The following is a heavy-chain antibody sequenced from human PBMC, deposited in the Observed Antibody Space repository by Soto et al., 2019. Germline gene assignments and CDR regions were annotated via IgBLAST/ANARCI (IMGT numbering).Heavy chain of an antibody. CDR2: ISYDGSNK. D-gene: IGHD5-12*01. V-gene: IGHV3-30-3*01. CDR3: ARAGPHSGYDWDHLWVMDV. J-gene: IGHJ6*02. Sequence: QVQLVESGGGVVQPGRSLRLSCAASGFTFSSYAMHWVRQAPGKGLEWVAVISYDGSNKYYADSVKGRFTISRDNSKNTLYLQMNSLRAEDTAVYYCARAGPHSGYDWDHLWVMDVWGQGTTVTVSS. CDR1: GFTFSSYA.